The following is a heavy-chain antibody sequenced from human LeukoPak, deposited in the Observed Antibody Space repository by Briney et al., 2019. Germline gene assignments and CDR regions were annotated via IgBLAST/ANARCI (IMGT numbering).Heavy chain of an antibody. CDR3: GRHDLVAPFDY. D-gene: IGHD2-8*02. V-gene: IGHV4-39*01. J-gene: IGHJ4*02. CDR2: IYYSGST. CDR1: GGSISSSSYY. Sequence: PSESLSLTCTVSGGSISSSSYYWGWIRQPPGKGLEWIGSIYYSGSTYYNPSLKSRVTISVDTSKNQFSLKLYSVTATDTAVYYCGRHDLVAPFDYWGQGTLVTVSS.